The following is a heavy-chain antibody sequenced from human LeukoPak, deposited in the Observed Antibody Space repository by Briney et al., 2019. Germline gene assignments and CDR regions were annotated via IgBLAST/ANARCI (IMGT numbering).Heavy chain of an antibody. V-gene: IGHV1-2*02. CDR2: INPNSGGT. CDR3: ARDLDIVATILDY. D-gene: IGHD5-12*01. J-gene: IGHJ4*02. Sequence: GASVTVSCKPSGYTFTGYYMHWVRQAPGQGLDGMGWINPNSGGTNYAQKFQGRVTMTRDPSISTAYMELSRLRSDDTAVYYCARDLDIVATILDYWGQGTLVTVSS. CDR1: GYTFTGYY.